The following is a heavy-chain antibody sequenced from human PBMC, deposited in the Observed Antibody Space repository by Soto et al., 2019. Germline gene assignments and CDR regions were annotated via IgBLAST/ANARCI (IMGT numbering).Heavy chain of an antibody. CDR1: GGTFSSYA. CDR3: ARDGEDRYVEMATIDYFDD. V-gene: IGHV1-69*13. J-gene: IGHJ4*02. Sequence: SVKVSCKASGGTFSSYAISWVRQAPGQGLEWMGGIIPIFGTANYAQKFQGRVTITADESTSTAYMELSSLRSEDTAVYYCARDGEDRYVEMATIDYFDDWGQGTLVTVAS. D-gene: IGHD5-12*01. CDR2: IIPIFGTA.